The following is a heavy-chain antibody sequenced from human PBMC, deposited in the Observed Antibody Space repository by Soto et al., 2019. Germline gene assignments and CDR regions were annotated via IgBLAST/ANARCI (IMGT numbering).Heavy chain of an antibody. CDR3: ARGRNGDTFDY. D-gene: IGHD4-17*01. Sequence: QVQLQESSPGLVKPSQTLSLTCTVSGGSISSDGYYWNWIRQHPGEGLEWIGYIFNSGGTYYNPSLKRRLTMSVDTSKSQFSLELRSVTAADTAVYYCARGRNGDTFDYWGQGTLVTVSS. V-gene: IGHV4-31*03. J-gene: IGHJ4*02. CDR1: GGSISSDGYY. CDR2: IFNSGGT.